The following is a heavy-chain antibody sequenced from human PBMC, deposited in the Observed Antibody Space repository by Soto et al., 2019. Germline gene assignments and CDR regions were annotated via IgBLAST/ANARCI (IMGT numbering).Heavy chain of an antibody. CDR2: INPNSGDT. CDR1: GYAFTGYY. Sequence: ASVKVSCKSSGYAFTGYYIHWVRQAPGQGLEWMGWINPNSGDTNYAQKFQGRVTMTRDTSFSTAYMELSSLRSDDTAVYYCASRYSYVHFWGQGTLVTVSS. V-gene: IGHV1-2*02. D-gene: IGHD5-18*01. J-gene: IGHJ4*02. CDR3: ASRYSYVHF.